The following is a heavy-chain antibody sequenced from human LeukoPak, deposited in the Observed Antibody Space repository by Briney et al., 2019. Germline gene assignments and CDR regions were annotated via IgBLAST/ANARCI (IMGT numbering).Heavy chain of an antibody. CDR2: IYYTGST. Sequence: SETLSLTCTVSGDSMKSYYWTWIRQPPGKGLEWIGYIYYTGSTNYNPSLKSRVTISVDTSKNQFSLKLSSATAADTAVYYCAKEREYCSSGSCHYDLDVWGQGTTVTVSS. V-gene: IGHV4-59*01. D-gene: IGHD2-15*01. CDR1: GDSMKSYY. CDR3: AKEREYCSSGSCHYDLDV. J-gene: IGHJ6*02.